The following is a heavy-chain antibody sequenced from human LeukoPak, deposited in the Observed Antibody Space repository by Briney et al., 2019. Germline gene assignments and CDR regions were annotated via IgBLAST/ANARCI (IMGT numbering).Heavy chain of an antibody. J-gene: IGHJ4*02. CDR3: ARSALPGIAAAGTSFDY. Sequence: GASVKVSCKASGYTFTGYYMHWVRQAPGQGLEWMGWINPNSGGTNYAQKFQGRVTITADKSTSTAYMELSSLRSEDTAVYYCARSALPGIAAAGTSFDYWGQGTLVTVSS. CDR1: GYTFTGYY. V-gene: IGHV1-2*02. D-gene: IGHD6-13*01. CDR2: INPNSGGT.